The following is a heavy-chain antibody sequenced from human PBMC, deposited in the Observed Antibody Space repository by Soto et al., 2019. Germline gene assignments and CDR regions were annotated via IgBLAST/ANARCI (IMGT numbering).Heavy chain of an antibody. J-gene: IGHJ6*03. CDR1: GYTFTSYG. CDR3: ARGVGDYADYYYLDV. D-gene: IGHD4-17*01. Sequence: QVQLVQSGAEVKKPGASVKVSCKASGYTFTSYGISWVRQAPGQGLEWMGWISAYNGNTNYAQKLQGRVTMTTDTATSKAYMELRSLRSDYPAVYYCARGVGDYADYYYLDVLGKGTTVTVSS. CDR2: ISAYNGNT. V-gene: IGHV1-18*01.